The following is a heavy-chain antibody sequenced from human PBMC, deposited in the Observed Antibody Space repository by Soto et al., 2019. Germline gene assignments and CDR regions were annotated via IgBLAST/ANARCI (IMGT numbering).Heavy chain of an antibody. CDR3: ARRSMAYYFDY. V-gene: IGHV4-39*01. D-gene: IGHD2-8*01. Sequence: SETLSLTCTVSGGSTSSSSYYWGWIRQPPGKGLEWIGSIYYSGSTYYNPSLKSRVIISVDTSKNQFSLKLSSVTAADTAVYYCARRSMAYYFDYWGQGTLVTVSS. CDR1: GGSTSSSSYY. J-gene: IGHJ4*02. CDR2: IYYSGST.